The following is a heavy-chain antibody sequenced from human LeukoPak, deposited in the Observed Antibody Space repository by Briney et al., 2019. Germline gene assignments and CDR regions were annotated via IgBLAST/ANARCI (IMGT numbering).Heavy chain of an antibody. J-gene: IGHJ6*02. Sequence: GGSLRLSCAASGFTFSSYGMHWVRQAPGKGLEWVAVISYDGSNKYYADSVKGRFTISRDNSKNTLYVQMNSLRAEATAVYYCATAIVVPPAIGPFYGMDVWGQGTPVTVSS. CDR3: ATAIVVPPAIGPFYGMDV. CDR1: GFTFSSYG. CDR2: ISYDGSNK. V-gene: IGHV3-30*03. D-gene: IGHD2-2*02.